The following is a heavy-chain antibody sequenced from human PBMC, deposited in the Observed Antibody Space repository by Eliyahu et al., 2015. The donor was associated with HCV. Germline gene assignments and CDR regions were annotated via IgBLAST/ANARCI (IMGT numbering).Heavy chain of an antibody. D-gene: IGHD3-3*01. V-gene: IGHV3-7*01. CDR1: SGXW. J-gene: IGHJ5*02. CDR2: IKADGTGK. Sequence: DVQVVESRGGLVQPGRXXRLSCAASSGXWXXWVRRAPGKGLEWVASIKADGTGKFYMDPVKGRFTISRDNTKNSLYLQMNYLRAEDTAVYYCTPGHYTNAWGQGTLVTVSS. CDR3: TPGHYTNA.